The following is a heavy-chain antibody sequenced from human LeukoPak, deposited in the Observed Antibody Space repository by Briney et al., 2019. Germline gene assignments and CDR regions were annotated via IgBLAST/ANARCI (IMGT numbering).Heavy chain of an antibody. J-gene: IGHJ4*02. CDR3: AKEPHVDTADFLY. V-gene: IGHV3-23*01. CDR1: GFTVSSSP. D-gene: IGHD5-18*01. Sequence: PGGSLRLSCAASGFTVSSSPMSWVRQAPGKGLEWVSSISVSSGSTYYADSVKGRFTISRDNSKNSLYLQMNSLRAEDTAVYYCAKEPHVDTADFLYWGQGTLVTVSS. CDR2: ISVSSGST.